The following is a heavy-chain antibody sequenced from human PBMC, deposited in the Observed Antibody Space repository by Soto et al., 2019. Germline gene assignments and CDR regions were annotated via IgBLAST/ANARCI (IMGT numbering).Heavy chain of an antibody. Sequence: SETLSLTCTVSGGSISSGDYYWSWIRQPPGKGLEWIGYVYYSGSTYYNPSLKSRVTISVDTSKNQFSLKLSSVTAADTAVYYCATAGGVPNAFAIWGQGTMVTVSS. J-gene: IGHJ3*02. V-gene: IGHV4-30-4*01. CDR3: ATAGGVPNAFAI. CDR1: GGSISSGDYY. CDR2: VYYSGST. D-gene: IGHD3-16*01.